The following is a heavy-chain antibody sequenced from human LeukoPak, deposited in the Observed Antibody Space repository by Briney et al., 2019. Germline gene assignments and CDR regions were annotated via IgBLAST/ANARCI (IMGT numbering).Heavy chain of an antibody. CDR3: ARGGDFWSGYLNDNWFDP. J-gene: IGHJ5*02. D-gene: IGHD3-3*01. V-gene: IGHV4-59*01. CDR1: GGSISSYY. Sequence: SETLSLTCTVSGGSISSYYWSWIRQPPGKGLEWIGYIYYSGSTNYNPSLKSRVTISVDTSENQFSLKLSSVTAADTAVYYCARGGDFWSGYLNDNWFDPWGQGTLVTVSS. CDR2: IYYSGST.